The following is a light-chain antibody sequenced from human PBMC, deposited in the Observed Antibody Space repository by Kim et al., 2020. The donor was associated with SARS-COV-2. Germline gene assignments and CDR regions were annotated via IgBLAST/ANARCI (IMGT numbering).Light chain of an antibody. CDR3: QQYHSYPYT. CDR1: QSISGW. J-gene: IGKJ2*01. V-gene: IGKV1-5*03. Sequence: DIQMIQSPSTLSASVGDRVTITCRASQSISGWLAWYQQKPGIAPKVLIYTASTLQSGVPSRFSGSGSGTEFTLTISSMQPDDFATYYCQQYHSYPYTFGQGTKLEIK. CDR2: TAS.